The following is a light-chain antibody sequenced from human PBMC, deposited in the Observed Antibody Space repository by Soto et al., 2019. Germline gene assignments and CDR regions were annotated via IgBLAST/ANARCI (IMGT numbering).Light chain of an antibody. CDR1: QSVSSN. J-gene: IGKJ1*01. CDR3: QQYNNWPRT. Sequence: EIVMTQSPATLSVSPGXRATLSCRASQSVSSNLAWYQQKPGQASRLLIYGASTRATGIPARFSGSGSGTESTLTISSLQSEDFAVYYCQQYNNWPRTFGQGTKADIK. V-gene: IGKV3-15*01. CDR2: GAS.